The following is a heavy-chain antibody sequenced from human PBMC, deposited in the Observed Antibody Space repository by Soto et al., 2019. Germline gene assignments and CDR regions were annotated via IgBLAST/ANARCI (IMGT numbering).Heavy chain of an antibody. D-gene: IGHD2-2*01. CDR2: IIPIFGTA. V-gene: IGHV1-69*06. CDR1: GGTFSSYA. CDR3: ARAYIVVVPAAETAYYYYYGMDV. Sequence: SVKVSCEASGGTFSSYAISWVRQAPVQGLEWMGGIIPIFGTANYAQKFQGRVTITADKSTSTAYMELSSLRSEDTAVYYCARAYIVVVPAAETAYYYYYGMDVWGQGTTVTVSS. J-gene: IGHJ6*02.